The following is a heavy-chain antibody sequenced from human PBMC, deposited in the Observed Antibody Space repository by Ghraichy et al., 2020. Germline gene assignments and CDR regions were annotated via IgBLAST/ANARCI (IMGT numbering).Heavy chain of an antibody. V-gene: IGHV4-34*01. CDR3: ARGRRPITMIVVVITSKWYFDL. Sequence: SETLSLTCAVYGGSFSGYYWSWIRQPPGKGLEWIGEINHSGSTNYNPSLKSRVPISVYTSKNQFSLKLSSVTAADTAVYYCARGRRPITMIVVVITSKWYFDLWGRGTLVTVSS. CDR2: INHSGST. D-gene: IGHD3-22*01. J-gene: IGHJ2*01. CDR1: GGSFSGYY.